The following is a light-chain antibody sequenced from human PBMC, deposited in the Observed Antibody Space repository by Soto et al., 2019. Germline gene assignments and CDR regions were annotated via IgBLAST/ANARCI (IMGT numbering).Light chain of an antibody. CDR2: FDD. CDR3: AAWDDSLNAYV. V-gene: IGLV1-36*01. Sequence: QSALTQPPSVSAAPRQRVTISCSGSSSNIGNNAVNWYQQLPGKAPKLLIYFDDLLPSGVSNRFSGSKSGTSASLAISGLQSEDEADYSCAAWDDSLNAYVFGTVTKVTVL. J-gene: IGLJ1*01. CDR1: SSNIGNNA.